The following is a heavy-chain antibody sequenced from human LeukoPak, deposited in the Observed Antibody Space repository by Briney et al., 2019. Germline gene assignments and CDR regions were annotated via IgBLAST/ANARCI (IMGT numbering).Heavy chain of an antibody. CDR1: GYTFTSYG. CDR2: ISAYNGNT. D-gene: IGHD3-22*01. Sequence: ASVKVSRKASGYTFTSYGISWVRQAPGQGLEWMGWISAYNGNTNYAQRLQGRVTMTTDTSTSTAYMELRSLRSDDTAVYYCARDYYDSSGYYSPCFYWGQGTLVTVSS. V-gene: IGHV1-18*01. CDR3: ARDYYDSSGYYSPCFY. J-gene: IGHJ4*02.